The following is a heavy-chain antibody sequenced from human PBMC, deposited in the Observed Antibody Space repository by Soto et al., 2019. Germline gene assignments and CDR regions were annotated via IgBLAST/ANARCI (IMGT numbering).Heavy chain of an antibody. V-gene: IGHV1-3*01. CDR2: INAGNGNT. D-gene: IGHD2-15*01. Sequence: QVQLVQSGAEVKKPGASVKVSCKASGYTFTSYAMHWVRQAPGQRLEWMGWINAGNGNTKYSKKFQGRVTITRDTSPSTAYMELSSLRSEDTAVHYCARGPGGTDGPADYWCQGTLGTVSS. CDR3: ARGPGGTDGPADY. J-gene: IGHJ4*02. CDR1: GYTFTSYA.